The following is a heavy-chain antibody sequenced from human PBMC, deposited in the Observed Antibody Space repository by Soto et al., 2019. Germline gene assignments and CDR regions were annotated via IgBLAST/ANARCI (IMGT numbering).Heavy chain of an antibody. J-gene: IGHJ4*02. CDR3: VRVRLGITTRVFDY. Sequence: EVQVVESGGGLVQPGGSLRLSCAASGFTFSDHYMDWVRQAPGKGLEWVGRIRNKANSYSTEYAASVKGRFTISIDDSKNSVDLQMNSPKTEDTAVYFCVRVRLGITTRVFDYWGQGTLVTVSS. V-gene: IGHV3-72*01. CDR2: IRNKANSYST. D-gene: IGHD1-20*01. CDR1: GFTFSDHY.